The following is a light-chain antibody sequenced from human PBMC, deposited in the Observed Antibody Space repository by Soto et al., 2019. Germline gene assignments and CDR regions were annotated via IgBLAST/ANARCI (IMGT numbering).Light chain of an antibody. CDR2: DAS. Sequence: DIQMTQSPSSLSASVGDRVTITCRASQRISNYLNWYQQKPGKAPKLLIYDASSLESGVPSRFSGSGSGTEFTLTISSLQPDDFATYYCQQYDTSPLTFGGGTKVDIK. J-gene: IGKJ4*01. V-gene: IGKV1-39*01. CDR1: QRISNY. CDR3: QQYDTSPLT.